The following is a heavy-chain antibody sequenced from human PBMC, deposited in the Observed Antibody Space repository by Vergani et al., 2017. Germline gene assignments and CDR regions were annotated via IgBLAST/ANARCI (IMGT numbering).Heavy chain of an antibody. CDR1: GATFRSNT. CDR2: IIPVLGKT. CDR3: ARDPRGYGGDPEDYYYGMDV. Sequence: QVQLVQSGAEVKKPGSSVKVSCKASGATFRSNTISWVRQVPGQGLEWTGRIIPVLGKTKYVQDFQGRLTITADTSTSTDYMELTSLRSQDTAVYYCARDPRGYGGDPEDYYYGMDVWGQGTTVTVSS. V-gene: IGHV1-69*08. D-gene: IGHD2-21*02. J-gene: IGHJ6*02.